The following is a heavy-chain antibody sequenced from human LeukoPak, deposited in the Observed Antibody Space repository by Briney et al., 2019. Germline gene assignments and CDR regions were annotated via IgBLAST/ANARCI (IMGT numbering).Heavy chain of an antibody. J-gene: IGHJ6*02. D-gene: IGHD6-6*01. V-gene: IGHV3-66*01. Sequence: GGSLRLSCAASGFTVSSNHTSWVRQAPGKGLEWVSIIYSGGSTYYADSVKGRFTISRDNSKNTLYLQMNGLRAEDTAVYYCARDPSSFGLDVWGQGTTVTVSS. CDR2: IYSGGST. CDR3: ARDPSSFGLDV. CDR1: GFTVSSNH.